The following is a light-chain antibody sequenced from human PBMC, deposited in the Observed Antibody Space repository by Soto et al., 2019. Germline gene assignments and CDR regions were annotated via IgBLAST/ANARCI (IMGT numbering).Light chain of an antibody. J-gene: IGLJ1*01. CDR1: SSDVGSYDL. V-gene: IGLV2-23*02. CDR2: EVT. Sequence: QCVLTRPASVSGSPGEWITISCTGTSSDVGSYDLVSWYQQHPGKAPRLIIYEVTKRPSGVSNRFSGSKSGSTASLTFSGLQAEDEADYFCCSYAGVSTFVFGAGTKVTVL. CDR3: CSYAGVSTFV.